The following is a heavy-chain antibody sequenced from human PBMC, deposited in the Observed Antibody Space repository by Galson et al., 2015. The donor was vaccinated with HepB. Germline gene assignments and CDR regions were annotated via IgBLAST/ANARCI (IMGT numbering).Heavy chain of an antibody. J-gene: IGHJ6*03. D-gene: IGHD5-18*01. CDR2: TYYRSKWYN. V-gene: IGHV6-1*01. CDR3: ARDLGGYSYGSPTNDYYMDV. CDR1: GDSVSSNSAA. Sequence: CAISGDSVSSNSAAWNWIRQSPSRGLEWLGRTYYRSKWYNDYAVSVKSRITINPDTSKNQFSLQLNSVTPEDTAVYYCARDLGGYSYGSPTNDYYMDVWGKGTTVTVSS.